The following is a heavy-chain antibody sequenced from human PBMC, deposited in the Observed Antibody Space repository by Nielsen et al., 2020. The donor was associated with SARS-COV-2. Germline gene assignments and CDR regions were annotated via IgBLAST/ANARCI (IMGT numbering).Heavy chain of an antibody. CDR2: MNPNSGNT. CDR1: GYTFTSYG. D-gene: IGHD3-10*01. J-gene: IGHJ4*02. V-gene: IGHV1-8*02. Sequence: ASVKVSCKASGYTFTSYGISWVRQATGQGLEWMGWMNPNSGNTGYAQKFQGRVTMTRNTSISTAYMELSSLRSEDTAVYYCARDLLWFGSDYWGQGTLVTVSS. CDR3: ARDLLWFGSDY.